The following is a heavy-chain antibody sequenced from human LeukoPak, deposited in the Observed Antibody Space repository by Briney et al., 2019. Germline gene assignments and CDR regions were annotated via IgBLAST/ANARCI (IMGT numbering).Heavy chain of an antibody. J-gene: IGHJ6*03. V-gene: IGHV3-7*01. CDR1: GFTFSSYW. D-gene: IGHD3-3*01. CDR3: ARHPADYDFWSGYYTYYYYMDV. Sequence: PGGSLRLSCAASGFTFSSYWMSWVRQAPGKGLEWVANIKQDGSEKYYVDSVRGRFTISRDNAKNSLYLQMNSLRAEDTAVYYCARHPADYDFWSGYYTYYYYMDVWGKGTTVTISS. CDR2: IKQDGSEK.